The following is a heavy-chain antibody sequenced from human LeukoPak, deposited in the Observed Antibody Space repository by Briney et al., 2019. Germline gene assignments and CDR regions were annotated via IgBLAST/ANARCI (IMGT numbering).Heavy chain of an antibody. D-gene: IGHD3-10*01. J-gene: IGHJ4*02. V-gene: IGHV4-59*01. CDR3: ARALFGSGGLYFDY. CDR1: GGSLSTYY. CDR2: IYDNGNT. Sequence: SETLSLTCTVSGGSLSTYYWSWFRQPPGKGLEWIGYIYDNGNTKYNPSLKSRVTISADRSKSQFSLKLNSVTATDTAVYYCARALFGSGGLYFDYWGQGTLVTVSS.